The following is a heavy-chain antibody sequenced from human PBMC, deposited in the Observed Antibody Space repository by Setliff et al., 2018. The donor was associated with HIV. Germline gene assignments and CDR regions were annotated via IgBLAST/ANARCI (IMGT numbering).Heavy chain of an antibody. D-gene: IGHD6-13*01. J-gene: IGHJ4*02. Sequence: SETLSLTCAVSGYSISIGYYWGWIRQPPGKGLEWIGNIYHSGSTYYNPSLKSRPTISVDTSKNQFSLKLNSVTAADTAVYYCARDSSSWYEFYFDCWGQGTLVTVSS. CDR2: IYHSGST. CDR3: ARDSSSWYEFYFDC. CDR1: GYSISIGYY. V-gene: IGHV4-38-2*02.